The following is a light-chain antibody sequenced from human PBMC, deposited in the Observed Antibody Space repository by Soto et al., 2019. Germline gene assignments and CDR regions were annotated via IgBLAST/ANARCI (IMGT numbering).Light chain of an antibody. Sequence: SYELTQPTSVSVAPGQTARITCEGHNIGSKGVHWYQQKPRQGPVLAVFDDIDRPSGIPERFSGSTSGNTATLTISRVEAGDEADYYCQVWDSTGDHVIFAGGTKLTVL. V-gene: IGLV3-21*02. J-gene: IGLJ2*01. CDR2: DDI. CDR1: NIGSKG. CDR3: QVWDSTGDHVI.